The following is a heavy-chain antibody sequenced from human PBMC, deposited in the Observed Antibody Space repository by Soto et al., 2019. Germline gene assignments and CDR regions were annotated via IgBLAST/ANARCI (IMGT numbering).Heavy chain of an antibody. CDR3: AKDNKYGRHPSYYYYGMDV. Sequence: RWSLRLSCAASVFTFSSYGMHWFRQAPGKGLEWVAVISYDGSNKYYADSVKGRFTISRDNSKNTLYLQMNSLRAEDTAVYYCAKDNKYGRHPSYYYYGMDVWGQGTTVTVSS. D-gene: IGHD2-8*01. CDR2: ISYDGSNK. CDR1: VFTFSSYG. V-gene: IGHV3-30*18. J-gene: IGHJ6*02.